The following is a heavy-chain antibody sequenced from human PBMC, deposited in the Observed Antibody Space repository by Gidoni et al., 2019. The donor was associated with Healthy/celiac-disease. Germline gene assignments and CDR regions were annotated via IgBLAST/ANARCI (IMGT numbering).Heavy chain of an antibody. Sequence: QVQLVESGGGVVQPGGSLRLSCAASGFTFRSYGMHWVRQAPGKGLEWVAFIRYDGSNKYYADSVKGRFTISRDNSKNTLYLQMNSLRAEDTAVYYCAKDQHIVATIGFYFDYWGQGTLVTVSS. CDR1: GFTFRSYG. CDR2: IRYDGSNK. D-gene: IGHD5-12*01. J-gene: IGHJ4*02. V-gene: IGHV3-30*02. CDR3: AKDQHIVATIGFYFDY.